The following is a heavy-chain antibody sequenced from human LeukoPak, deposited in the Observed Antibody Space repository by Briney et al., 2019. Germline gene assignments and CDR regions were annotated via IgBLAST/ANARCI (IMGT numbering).Heavy chain of an antibody. CDR1: GYTFTGYY. CDR2: ISPNSGGT. V-gene: IGHV1-2*02. CDR3: ARARRLSCSGGSCLNWFDP. Sequence: ASVKVSCKASGYTFTGYYMHWVRQAPGQGLEWMGWISPNSGGTNYAQKFQGRVTMTRDTSISTAYMELSRLRSDDTAVYYCARARRLSCSGGSCLNWFDPWGQGTLVTVSS. D-gene: IGHD2-15*01. J-gene: IGHJ5*02.